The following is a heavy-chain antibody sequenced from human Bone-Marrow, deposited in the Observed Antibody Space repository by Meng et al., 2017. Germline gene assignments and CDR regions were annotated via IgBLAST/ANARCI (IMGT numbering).Heavy chain of an antibody. CDR3: ARAPDMFEVLYYYYYGMDV. Sequence: GESPKIPCAAPGFTFSSYWMSWVRQAPGKGLEGVANIKQDGSEKYYVDSVKGRFTISRDNAKNSLYLQMNSLRAEDTAVYSCARAPDMFEVLYYYYYGMDVWGQGTTVTVSS. J-gene: IGHJ6*02. D-gene: IGHD3-10*02. CDR2: IKQDGSEK. V-gene: IGHV3-7*01. CDR1: GFTFSSYW.